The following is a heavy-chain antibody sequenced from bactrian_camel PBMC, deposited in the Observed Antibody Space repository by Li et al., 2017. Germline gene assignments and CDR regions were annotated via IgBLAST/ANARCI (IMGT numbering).Heavy chain of an antibody. V-gene: IGHV3S31*01. CDR2: INDGGGST. Sequence: DVQLVESGGGLAQPGGSLTLSCAASGFAFDTIAMGWVRQAPGKGLEWVSAINDGGGSTYYAHSVKGRFTISRDNAKNTLYLQLNGLKTEETAMYYCLRDSNDGSWYGGPMDAYWGQGTQVTVS. D-gene: IGHD6*01. J-gene: IGHJ4*01. CDR3: LRDSNDGSWYGGPMDAY. CDR1: GFAFDTIA.